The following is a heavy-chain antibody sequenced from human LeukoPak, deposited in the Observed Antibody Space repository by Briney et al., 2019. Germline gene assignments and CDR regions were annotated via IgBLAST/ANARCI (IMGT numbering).Heavy chain of an antibody. CDR1: GGSISSSSYY. J-gene: IGHJ4*02. D-gene: IGHD3-3*01. CDR2: IYYSGST. CDR3: ASQYYDFWSGYYG. Sequence: SETLSLTCTVSGGSISSSSYYSGWIRQPPGNGLEWIGSIYYSGSTYYNPSLKSRVTISVDTSKNQFSLKLSSVTAADTAVYYWASQYYDFWSGYYGWGQGTLVTVSS. V-gene: IGHV4-39*01.